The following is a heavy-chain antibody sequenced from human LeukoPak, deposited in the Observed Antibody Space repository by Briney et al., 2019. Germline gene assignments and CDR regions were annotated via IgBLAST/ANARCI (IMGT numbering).Heavy chain of an antibody. J-gene: IGHJ6*03. Sequence: GGSLRLSCAASGFTFSSYGMSWVRQAPGKGLEWVSAISGSGGSTYYADSVKGRFTISRDNSKNTLYLQMNSLRAEDTAVYYCAKEYGYDHNYYYSMDVWGKGTTVTISS. V-gene: IGHV3-23*01. CDR2: ISGSGGST. CDR1: GFTFSSYG. D-gene: IGHD3-3*01. CDR3: AKEYGYDHNYYYSMDV.